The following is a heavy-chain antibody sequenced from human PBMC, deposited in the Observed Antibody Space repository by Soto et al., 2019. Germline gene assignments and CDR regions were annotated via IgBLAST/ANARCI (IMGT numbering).Heavy chain of an antibody. CDR1: GGSVSSGSYY. Sequence: QVQLQESGPGLVKPSETLSLTCTVSGGSVSSGSYYWTWIRQPPGKGLEWIGYISYTGTTNYNPSLRSRVTISVDTSKNQFSLRLSSVTPADTALYYCAKLGAVAGTDDWFDPWGQGTLVTVSS. V-gene: IGHV4-61*01. CDR3: AKLGAVAGTDDWFDP. D-gene: IGHD6-19*01. CDR2: ISYTGTT. J-gene: IGHJ5*02.